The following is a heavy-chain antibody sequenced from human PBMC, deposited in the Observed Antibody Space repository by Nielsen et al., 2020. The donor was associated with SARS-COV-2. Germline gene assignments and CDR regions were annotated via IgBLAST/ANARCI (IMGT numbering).Heavy chain of an antibody. V-gene: IGHV3-9*01. J-gene: IGHJ3*02. CDR2: ISCNRGRI. CDR3: TKVSSSAEDAFDI. D-gene: IGHD6-13*01. Sequence: SLKISCAASGFTFDDYAMHWVRQAPGKGLEWVSGISCNRGRICYADSVKDRFTISRDNAKNSLYLQMNSLRAEDTALYYCTKVSSSAEDAFDIWGQGTMVTVSS. CDR1: GFTFDDYA.